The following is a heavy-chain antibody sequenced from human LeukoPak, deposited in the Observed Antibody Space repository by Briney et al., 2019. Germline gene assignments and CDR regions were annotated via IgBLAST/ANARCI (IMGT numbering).Heavy chain of an antibody. CDR3: ARLYTSGCFDY. CDR1: GFTFSSYS. D-gene: IGHD6-19*01. Sequence: GGSLRLSCAACGFTFSSYSMNWVRQAPGKGLEWVSYISSSSSTIYYADSVKGRFTISRDNAKNSLYLQMNSLRAEDTAVYYCARLYTSGCFDYWGQGTLVTVSS. V-gene: IGHV3-48*01. J-gene: IGHJ4*02. CDR2: ISSSSSTI.